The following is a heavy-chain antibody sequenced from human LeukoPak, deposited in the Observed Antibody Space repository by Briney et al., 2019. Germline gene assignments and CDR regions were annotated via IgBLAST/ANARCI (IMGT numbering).Heavy chain of an antibody. CDR2: INPNSGGT. V-gene: IGHV1-2*02. CDR1: GYTFTGYY. CDR3: ARGGSEKPIVAVPAAMGDY. J-gene: IGHJ4*02. Sequence: GASVKVSCKASGYTFTGYYMHWVRQAPGQGLEWMGWINPNSGGTNYAQKFQGRVTMTRDTSISTAYMELSRLRSDDTAVYYCARGGSEKPIVAVPAAMGDYWGQGTLVTVSS. D-gene: IGHD2-2*01.